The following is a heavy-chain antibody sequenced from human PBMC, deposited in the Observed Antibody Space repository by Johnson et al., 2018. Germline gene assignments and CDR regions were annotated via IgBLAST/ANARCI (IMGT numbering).Heavy chain of an antibody. Sequence: VQLVESGAEVKKPGESRKISCKGSGYSFTNYWIGWVRQMPGKGLEWMAIIYPGDSETRYSPSFQGQVTISADKSIITAALQWSSLKASDTAMYYCARLYGDPKGYAFDIWGQGTMVTVSS. CDR2: IYPGDSET. V-gene: IGHV5-51*03. CDR3: ARLYGDPKGYAFDI. D-gene: IGHD4-17*01. CDR1: GYSFTNYW. J-gene: IGHJ3*02.